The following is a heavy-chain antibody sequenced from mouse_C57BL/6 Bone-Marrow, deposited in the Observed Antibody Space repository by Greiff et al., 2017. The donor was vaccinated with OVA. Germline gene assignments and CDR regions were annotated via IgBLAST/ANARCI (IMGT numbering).Heavy chain of an antibody. Sequence: EVKLVESGEGLVKPGGSLKLSCAASGFTFSSYAMSWVLQTPEKRLEWVAYISSGGDYIYYADTVKGRFTMSRDNARNTLYLQMSSLKSEDTAMYYCTRLLDAIDYWGPGTSVTVSS. CDR2: ISSGGDYI. CDR1: GFTFSSYA. D-gene: IGHD2-1*01. CDR3: TRLLDAIDY. J-gene: IGHJ4*01. V-gene: IGHV5-9-1*02.